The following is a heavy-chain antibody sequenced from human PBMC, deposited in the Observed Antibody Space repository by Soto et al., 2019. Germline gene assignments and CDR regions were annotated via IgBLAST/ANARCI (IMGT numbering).Heavy chain of an antibody. Sequence: SETLCLTCTVAGGSINSYDWSWIRQPPGKGLEWIGNIYYRGSTNYNPSLKGRVTISVDTSKNQFSLKLSSVTAADTAVYYCARINYGSGSYFHYYGMDVWGQGTTVTVSS. CDR3: ARINYGSGSYFHYYGMDV. D-gene: IGHD3-10*01. V-gene: IGHV4-59*01. J-gene: IGHJ6*02. CDR1: GGSINSYD. CDR2: IYYRGST.